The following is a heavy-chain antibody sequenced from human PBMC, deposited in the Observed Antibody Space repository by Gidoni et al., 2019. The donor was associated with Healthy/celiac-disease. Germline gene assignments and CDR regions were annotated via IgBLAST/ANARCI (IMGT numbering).Heavy chain of an antibody. D-gene: IGHD6-19*01. CDR2: IYPSGST. CDR1: GGSISSSNW. CDR3: AREPGYSSAQFDY. V-gene: IGHV4-4*02. J-gene: IGHJ4*02. Sequence: QVQLQESGPGLVKPSGTLSLTCAVSGGSISSSNWLIWVRQPPGKGLEWIGEIYPSGSTNYNPSLKSRVTISVDKSKNQFSLKLSSVTAADTAVYYCAREPGYSSAQFDYWGQGTLVTVSS.